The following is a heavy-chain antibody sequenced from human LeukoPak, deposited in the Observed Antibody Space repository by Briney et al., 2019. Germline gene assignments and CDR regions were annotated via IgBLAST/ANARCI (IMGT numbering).Heavy chain of an antibody. J-gene: IGHJ4*02. D-gene: IGHD6-13*01. V-gene: IGHV3-21*01. CDR3: VRDNWYSSSWVFDS. CDR2: VRSSTSYK. CDR1: GFILSSTS. Sequence: PGGSLRLSCAASGFILSSTSMKWVRQAPGKGLEWVSSVRSSTSYKYYADSVKGRLTISRDNAKKSLYLQMNSLRAEDTAIYYCVRDNWYSSSWVFDSWGQGTLVTVSS.